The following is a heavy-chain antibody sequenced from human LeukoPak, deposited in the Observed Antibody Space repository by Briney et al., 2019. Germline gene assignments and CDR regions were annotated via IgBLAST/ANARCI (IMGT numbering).Heavy chain of an antibody. CDR3: ARDTMVRGVIIPYYYGMDV. CDR1: GFTFSSYS. CDR2: ISSSSSYI. V-gene: IGHV3-21*01. J-gene: IGHJ6*04. D-gene: IGHD3-10*01. Sequence: GGSLRLSCAASGFTFSSYSMNWVRQAPGKGLEWVSSISSSSSYIYYADSVKGRFTISRDNAKNSLYLQVNSLRAEDTAVYYCARDTMVRGVIIPYYYGMDVWGKGTTVTVSS.